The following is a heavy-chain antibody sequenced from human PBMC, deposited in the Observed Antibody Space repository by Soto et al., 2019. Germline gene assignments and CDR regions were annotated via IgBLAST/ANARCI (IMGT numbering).Heavy chain of an antibody. CDR2: ISYDGSNK. D-gene: IGHD6-13*01. J-gene: IGHJ6*02. Sequence: GGSLRLSCAASGFTFSSYAMHWVRQAPGKGLEWVAVISYDGSNKYYADSVKGRFTISRDNSKNTLYLQMNSLRAEDTAVYYCARDFPPYSSSWVYYYYYGMDVWGQGTTVTV. CDR1: GFTFSSYA. V-gene: IGHV3-30-3*01. CDR3: ARDFPPYSSSWVYYYYYGMDV.